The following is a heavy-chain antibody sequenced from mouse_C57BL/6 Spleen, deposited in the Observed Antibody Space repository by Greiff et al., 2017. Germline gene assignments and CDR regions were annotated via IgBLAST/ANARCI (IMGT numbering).Heavy chain of an antibody. Sequence: EVKVVESGGGLVKPGGSLKLSCAASGFTFSSYAMSWVRQTPEKRLEWVATISDGGSYTYYPDKVKGRFTISRDNAKNNLYLQMSHLKAEDTAMYYCARFWDPSDWYFDVWGTGTTVTVSS. D-gene: IGHD4-1*01. CDR3: ARFWDPSDWYFDV. CDR2: ISDGGSYT. CDR1: GFTFSSYA. V-gene: IGHV5-4*03. J-gene: IGHJ1*03.